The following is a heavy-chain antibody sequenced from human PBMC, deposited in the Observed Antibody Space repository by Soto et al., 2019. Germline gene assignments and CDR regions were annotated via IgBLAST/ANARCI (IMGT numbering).Heavy chain of an antibody. CDR1: GFNFRSFP. CDR2: ISGDGGKT. J-gene: IGHJ4*03. Sequence: GGSLRLSSAASGFNFRSFPLSWVRRAPVEVLGWVSVISGDGGKTYYADSVRGRFTISRDNSKNTLYLQMNSLRAEDTAVYYCPNDSLLYDLSLGLYSLAWGQGTLVTLSP. CDR3: PNDSLLYDLSLGLYSLA. D-gene: IGHD3-3*01. V-gene: IGHV3-23*01.